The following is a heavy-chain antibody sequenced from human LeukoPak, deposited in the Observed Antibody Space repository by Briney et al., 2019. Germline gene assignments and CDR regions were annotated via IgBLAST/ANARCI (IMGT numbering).Heavy chain of an antibody. J-gene: IGHJ4*02. D-gene: IGHD3-10*01. CDR2: MNPNSGNT. CDR1: GYTFTSYD. Sequence: ASVKVSCKASGYTFTSYDINWVRQATGQGLEWMGWMNPNSGNTDNAQKFQGRVTMTRNTSISTAYMELSSLRSEDTAVYYCARGRRDSRQFDYWGQGTLVTVS. V-gene: IGHV1-8*01. CDR3: ARGRRDSRQFDY.